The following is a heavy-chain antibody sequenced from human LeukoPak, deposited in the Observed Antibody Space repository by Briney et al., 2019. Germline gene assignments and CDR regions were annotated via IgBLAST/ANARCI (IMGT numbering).Heavy chain of an antibody. CDR2: IYQSGST. CDR3: ARDFYYDFWSGYYTGGGAFDI. CDR1: GGSISSGGYS. D-gene: IGHD3-3*01. V-gene: IGHV4-30-2*01. Sequence: SETLSLTCAVSGGSISSGGYSWSWIRQPPGKGLEWIGYIYQSGSTYYNPSLKSRVTISVDRSKNQFSLKLSSVTAADTAVYYCARDFYYDFWSGYYTGGGAFDIWGQGTMVTVSS. J-gene: IGHJ3*02.